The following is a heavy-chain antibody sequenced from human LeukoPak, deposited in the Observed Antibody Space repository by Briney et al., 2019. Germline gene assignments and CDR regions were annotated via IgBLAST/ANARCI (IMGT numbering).Heavy chain of an antibody. V-gene: IGHV3-23*01. CDR1: GFTFSSYA. D-gene: IGHD1-26*01. CDR3: AKDGIPPYYYYGMDV. CDR2: ISGSGGST. Sequence: GGSLRPSCAASGFTFSSYAMSWVRQAPGKGLEWVSAISGSGGSTYYADSVKGRFTISRDNSKNTLYLQMNSLRAEDTAVYYCAKDGIPPYYYYGMDVWGQGTTVTVSS. J-gene: IGHJ6*02.